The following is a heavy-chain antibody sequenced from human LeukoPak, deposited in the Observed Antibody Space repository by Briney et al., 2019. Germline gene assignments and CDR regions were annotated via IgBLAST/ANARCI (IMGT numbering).Heavy chain of an antibody. V-gene: IGHV3-21*01. J-gene: IGHJ6*02. D-gene: IGHD2-2*01. Sequence: PGGSLRLSCGASVLTLINARMTWVRQAPGKGLEWVSSISSSNSYIYYAYSVGGRFTISRDNDNHSLYLQMNSLRAEDTAVYYCARSSTSCYARDMCFVATYYYYYGMDVWGQGTTVTVSS. CDR3: ARSSTSCYARDMCFVATYYYYYGMDV. CDR1: VLTLINAR. CDR2: ISSSNSYI.